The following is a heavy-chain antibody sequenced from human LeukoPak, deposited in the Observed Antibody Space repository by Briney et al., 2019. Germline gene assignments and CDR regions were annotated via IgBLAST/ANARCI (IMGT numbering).Heavy chain of an antibody. J-gene: IGHJ4*02. CDR3: ARLAYCGGDCYSVENYFDY. Sequence: GESQKISCKGSGYSFTSYWIGWVRQMPGKGLEWMGIIYPGDSDTRYSPSFQGQVTISADKSISTAYLQWSSLKASDTAMYYCARLAYCGGDCYSVENYFDYWGQGTLVTVSS. CDR2: IYPGDSDT. V-gene: IGHV5-51*01. CDR1: GYSFTSYW. D-gene: IGHD2-21*02.